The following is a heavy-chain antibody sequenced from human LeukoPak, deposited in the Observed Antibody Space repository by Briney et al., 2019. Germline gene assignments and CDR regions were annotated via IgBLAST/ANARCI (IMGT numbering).Heavy chain of an antibody. J-gene: IGHJ4*02. Sequence: GGSLRLSCAASGFTFSSYAMSWVRQVPGKGLEWVSVISGSGDNTYYAYPVKGRFTISRDNSKNMLYLQMNSLRAEDTAVYYCAKWKYSNSGIDDYWGQGTLVTVSS. CDR1: GFTFSSYA. D-gene: IGHD6-6*01. CDR2: ISGSGDNT. CDR3: AKWKYSNSGIDDY. V-gene: IGHV3-23*01.